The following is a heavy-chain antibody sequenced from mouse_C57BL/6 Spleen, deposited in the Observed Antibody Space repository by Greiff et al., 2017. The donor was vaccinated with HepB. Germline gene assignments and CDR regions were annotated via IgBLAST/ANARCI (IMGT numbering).Heavy chain of an antibody. D-gene: IGHD1-1*01. V-gene: IGHV1-53*01. Sequence: QVQLKQPGTELVKPGASVKLSCKASGYTFTSYWMHWVKQRPGQGLEWIGNINPSNGGTNYNEKFKSKATLTVDKSSSTAYMQLSSLTSEDSAVYYCARSAITTVVATGDYWDQGTTLTVSS. J-gene: IGHJ2*01. CDR2: INPSNGGT. CDR1: GYTFTSYW. CDR3: ARSAITTVVATGDY.